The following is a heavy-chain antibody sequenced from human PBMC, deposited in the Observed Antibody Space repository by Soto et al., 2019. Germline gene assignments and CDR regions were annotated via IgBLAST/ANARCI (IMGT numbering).Heavy chain of an antibody. D-gene: IGHD6-13*01. V-gene: IGHV4-30-4*01. CDR2: IYYSGST. CDR1: GGSISSGDYY. J-gene: IGHJ4*02. Sequence: PSETLSLTCTVSGGSISSGDYYWSWIRQPPGKGLEWIGYIYYSGSTYYNPSLKSRVTISVDTSKNQFSLKLSSVTAADTAVYYCARARIAAAGIFDYWGQGTLVTVSS. CDR3: ARARIAAAGIFDY.